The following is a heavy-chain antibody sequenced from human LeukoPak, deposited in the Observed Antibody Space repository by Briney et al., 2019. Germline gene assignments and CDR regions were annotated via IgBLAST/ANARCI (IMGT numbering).Heavy chain of an antibody. V-gene: IGHV3-21*01. D-gene: IGHD2-15*01. CDR2: ISSSRSYI. J-gene: IGHJ6*03. CDR1: GFTFSSYS. CDR3: ARGVLYCSGGNCYSNPLTYMHV. Sequence: GGSLRLSCAASGFTFSSYSMHWVRQAPGKGLEWVSSISSSRSYIYYADSVMGRFTISRDNAKNSLSLHMNSLRAEDTAVYYCARGVLYCSGGNCYSNPLTYMHVGRKDPTVTV.